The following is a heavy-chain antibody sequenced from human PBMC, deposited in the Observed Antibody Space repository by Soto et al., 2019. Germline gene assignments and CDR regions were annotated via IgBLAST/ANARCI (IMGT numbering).Heavy chain of an antibody. V-gene: IGHV5-51*01. D-gene: IGHD2-15*01. CDR3: ARHINYYCSGGSCYDYYYYGMDV. CDR2: IYPGDSDT. Sequence: PGESLKISCKGSGYSFTSYWIGWVRQMPGKGLEWMGIIYPGDSDTRYSPSFQGKVTISADKSISTAYLQWSSLKASDTAMYYCARHINYYCSGGSCYDYYYYGMDVWVQGTTVTVS. J-gene: IGHJ6*02. CDR1: GYSFTSYW.